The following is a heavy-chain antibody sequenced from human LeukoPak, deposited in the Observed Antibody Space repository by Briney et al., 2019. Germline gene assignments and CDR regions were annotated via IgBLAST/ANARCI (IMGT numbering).Heavy chain of an antibody. Sequence: AQSLRLSCAASGFTFTSHGMHCVRQAPSKGLEWVAVISSDGSNKYYADSVKGRLTISRDNSKNTLYLQKNSLRAEDTAVYYCAKGQWLVLFPDYWGQGTLVTVSS. CDR3: AKGQWLVLFPDY. D-gene: IGHD6-19*01. V-gene: IGHV3-30*18. J-gene: IGHJ4*02. CDR1: GFTFTSHG. CDR2: ISSDGSNK.